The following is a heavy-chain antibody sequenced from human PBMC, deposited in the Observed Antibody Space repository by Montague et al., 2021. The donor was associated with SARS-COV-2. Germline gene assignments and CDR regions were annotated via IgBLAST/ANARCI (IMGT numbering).Heavy chain of an antibody. J-gene: IGHJ3*02. D-gene: IGHD4-23*01. CDR2: IYDGGAV. CDR3: VRDHPYGGPRGAYDI. Sequence: SETLFLTCTVSGGSITGYYWSWLRRSPGKGLEWIAYIYDGGAVNYNPSLGSRVTISTDTSKNQLSLKVNSVTAADTAVYYCVRDHPYGGPRGAYDIWGQGTVVTVSS. V-gene: IGHV4-59*01. CDR1: GGSITGYY.